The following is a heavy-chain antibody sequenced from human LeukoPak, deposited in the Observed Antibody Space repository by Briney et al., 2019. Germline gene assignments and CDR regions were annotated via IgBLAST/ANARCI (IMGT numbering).Heavy chain of an antibody. CDR2: IYYSGST. CDR3: ARHPRYYDSSGYRSYFDY. J-gene: IGHJ4*02. D-gene: IGHD3-22*01. V-gene: IGHV4-39*01. CDR1: GGSISSSSYY. Sequence: SETLSLTCTVSGGSISSSSYYWGWIRQPPGKGLEWIGSIYYSGSTYYNPSLTSRVTISVDTSKNQFSLKLSSVTAADTAVYYCARHPRYYDSSGYRSYFDYWGQGTLVTVSS.